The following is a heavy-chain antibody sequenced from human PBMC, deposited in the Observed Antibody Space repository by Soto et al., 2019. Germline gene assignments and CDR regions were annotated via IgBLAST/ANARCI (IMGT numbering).Heavy chain of an antibody. V-gene: IGHV1-69*02. Sequence: QVQLVQSGAEVKKPGSSVKVSCKASGGTFSSYTISWVRQAPGQGLEWMGRIIPILGIANYAQKFQGRVTITADKSPSTAYMELSSLRSEDTAVYYCARGIAAAWAVDYWGQGTLVTVSS. CDR2: IIPILGIA. J-gene: IGHJ4*02. D-gene: IGHD6-13*01. CDR3: ARGIAAAWAVDY. CDR1: GGTFSSYT.